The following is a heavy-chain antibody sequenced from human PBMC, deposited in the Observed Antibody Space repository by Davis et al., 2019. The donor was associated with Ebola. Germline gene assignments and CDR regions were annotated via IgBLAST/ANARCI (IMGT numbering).Heavy chain of an antibody. CDR1: GGSFSGYY. CDR3: ARGRVPRG. J-gene: IGHJ4*02. CDR2: INHSGST. Sequence: MPSETLSLTCAVYGGSFSGYYWSWIRQSPGEGLEWIGEINHSGSTNYNPSLKSRVTISVDTSKNQFSLKLSSVTAADTAVYYCARGRVPRGWGQGTLVTVSS. D-gene: IGHD3-10*01. V-gene: IGHV4-34*01.